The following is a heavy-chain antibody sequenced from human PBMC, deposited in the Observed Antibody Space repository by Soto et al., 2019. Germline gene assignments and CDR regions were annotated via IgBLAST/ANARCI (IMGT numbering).Heavy chain of an antibody. D-gene: IGHD3-22*01. CDR3: ATLKLNRYSGKYYMDAIDV. Sequence: PGGSLRLSCAASGFTFSSYSMNWVRQAPGKGLEWVSSISSRSGHIYYADSLKGRFTISRDNAKNSLFLQMNSMRAEDTAVYYCATLKLNRYSGKYYMDAIDVWAHGTTATVSS. J-gene: IGHJ6*01. V-gene: IGHV3-21*01. CDR2: ISSRSGHI. CDR1: GFTFSSYS.